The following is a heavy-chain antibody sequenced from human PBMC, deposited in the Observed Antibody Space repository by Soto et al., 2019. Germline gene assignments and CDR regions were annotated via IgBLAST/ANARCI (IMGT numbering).Heavy chain of an antibody. CDR3: KRDGSGSYD. CDR2: IKSKTDGGTT. Sequence: EVQLVESGGGLVKPGGSLRLYCAASGFTFSNAWMSWVRQSPGKGLEWVGRIKSKTDGGTTDYDAPVRGRFTISRDDSKNTLYLQMNSLKTEDTAVYYCKRDGSGSYDWGQGTLVTVSS. CDR1: GFTFSNAW. J-gene: IGHJ4*02. V-gene: IGHV3-15*01. D-gene: IGHD3-10*01.